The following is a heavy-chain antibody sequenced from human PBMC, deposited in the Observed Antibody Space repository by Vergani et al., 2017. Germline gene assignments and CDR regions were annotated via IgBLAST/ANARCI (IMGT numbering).Heavy chain of an antibody. Sequence: EVSLMESGGDLVQPGGSLTLSCAGSGYEFNNYAIHWVRQAPGKGLEWVGRIKSKTDGGTTDYAAPVKGRFTISRDDSKNTLYLQMNSLKTEDTAVYYCTTDQTRYSGSYKVYYFDYWGQGTLVTVSS. J-gene: IGHJ4*02. V-gene: IGHV3-15*01. CDR1: GYEFNNYA. D-gene: IGHD1-26*01. CDR2: IKSKTDGGTT. CDR3: TTDQTRYSGSYKVYYFDY.